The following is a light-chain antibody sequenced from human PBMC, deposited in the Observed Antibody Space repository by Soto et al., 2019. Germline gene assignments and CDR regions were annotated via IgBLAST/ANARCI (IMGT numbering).Light chain of an antibody. Sequence: EIVLTQSPATLSSFPGDRVTLSCRASQYINTRLAWYQHRPGQAPRLLIYQTSLRAAGIPARFSASGSGTDFTLTISSLQPEDFATYYCQQSYSNPWTFGQGTKVDIK. J-gene: IGKJ1*01. CDR3: QQSYSNPWT. V-gene: IGKV3-11*01. CDR2: QTS. CDR1: QYINTR.